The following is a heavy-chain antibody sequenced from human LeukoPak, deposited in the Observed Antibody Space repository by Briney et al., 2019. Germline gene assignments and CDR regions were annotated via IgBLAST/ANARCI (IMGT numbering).Heavy chain of an antibody. D-gene: IGHD5-18*01. CDR2: IKQDGSEK. Sequence: GGSLRLSCAASGFTFSSYWMSWVRQAPGKGLEWVANIKQDGSEKYYVDSVKGRFTISRDNAKNSLYLQMNSLRAEDTAVYYCARAHTAMVKSYYYYMDVWGKGTTVTVSS. J-gene: IGHJ6*03. V-gene: IGHV3-7*01. CDR3: ARAHTAMVKSYYYYMDV. CDR1: GFTFSSYW.